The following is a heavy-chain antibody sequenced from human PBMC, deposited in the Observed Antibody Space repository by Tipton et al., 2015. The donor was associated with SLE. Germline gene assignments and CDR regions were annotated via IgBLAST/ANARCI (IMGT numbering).Heavy chain of an antibody. Sequence: TLSLTCTVSGGSISSSSYYWGWIRQPPGKGLEWIGSIYYSGSTYYNPSLKSRVTISVDTSKNQFSLKLSSVTAADTAVYYCARGIAVAGTGIWGQGTMVTVSS. CDR2: IYYSGST. J-gene: IGHJ3*02. D-gene: IGHD6-19*01. CDR1: GGSISSSSYY. CDR3: ARGIAVAGTGI. V-gene: IGHV4-39*01.